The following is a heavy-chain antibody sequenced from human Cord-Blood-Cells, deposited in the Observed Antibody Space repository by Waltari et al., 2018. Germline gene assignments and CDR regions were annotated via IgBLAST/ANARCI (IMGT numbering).Heavy chain of an antibody. Sequence: QVQLVESGGGVVQPGRSLRLSCAASGFTFSSYGMPGVRQAPGKGLEWVAVIWYDGSNKYYADSVKGRFTISRDNSKNTLYLQMNSLRAKDTAVYYCARDSGSYYFDYWGQGTLVTVSS. CDR1: GFTFSSYG. CDR2: IWYDGSNK. D-gene: IGHD1-26*01. V-gene: IGHV3-33*01. CDR3: ARDSGSYYFDY. J-gene: IGHJ4*02.